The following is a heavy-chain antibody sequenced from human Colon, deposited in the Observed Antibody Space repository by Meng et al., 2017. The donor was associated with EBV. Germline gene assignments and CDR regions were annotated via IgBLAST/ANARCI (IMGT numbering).Heavy chain of an antibody. D-gene: IGHD1-26*01. CDR1: GVSISSNIR. Sequence: QVQRQEWGLGLVKPSGTLSLTCGVSGVSISSNIRWTWVRQPPGEGLEWIGDIDDSGSTNYNPSLNSRISISLDKSKNHFSLKVNSVTAADTAVYYCARGKQDAWELLAYWGQGALVTVSS. CDR2: IDDSGST. V-gene: IGHV4-4*02. CDR3: ARGKQDAWELLAY. J-gene: IGHJ4*02.